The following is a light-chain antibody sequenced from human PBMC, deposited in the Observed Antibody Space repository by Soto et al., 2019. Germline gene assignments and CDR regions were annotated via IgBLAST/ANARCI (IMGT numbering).Light chain of an antibody. CDR3: QQYGTSPPLT. Sequence: EIVLTQSPGALSLSPGDRATLSCTASQSINSNYLAWYQQKPGQAPRLLIYGASSRATGIPDRFSGSGSGTDFTLTISRLEPEDFAVYYCQQYGTSPPLTFGGGTKVDIK. J-gene: IGKJ4*01. CDR1: QSINSNY. V-gene: IGKV3-20*01. CDR2: GAS.